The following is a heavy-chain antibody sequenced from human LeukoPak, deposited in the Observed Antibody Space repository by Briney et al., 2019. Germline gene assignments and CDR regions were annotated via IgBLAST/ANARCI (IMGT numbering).Heavy chain of an antibody. CDR1: GFTFSSYG. D-gene: IGHD4-17*01. CDR2: IRYDGSNK. CDR3: ANRSPGDYQAHFDY. V-gene: IGHV3-30*02. J-gene: IGHJ4*02. Sequence: GGSLRLSCAASGFTFSSYGMHWVRQAPGKGLEWVAFIRYDGSNKYYADSVKGRFTISRDNSKNTLYLQMNSLRAEDTAVYYCANRSPGDYQAHFDYWGQGTLVTVSS.